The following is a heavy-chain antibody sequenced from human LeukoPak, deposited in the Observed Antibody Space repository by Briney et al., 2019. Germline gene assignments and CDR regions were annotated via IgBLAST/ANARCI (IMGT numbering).Heavy chain of an antibody. CDR3: ARHYYDGSGYLRAFDY. J-gene: IGHJ4*02. CDR2: IYYSGST. V-gene: IGHV4-59*01. CDR1: GGSISSYY. D-gene: IGHD3-22*01. Sequence: SETLSLTCTVSGGSISSYYWSRIRQPPGKGLEWIGYIYYSGSTNYNPSLKSRVTMSVDTSKNQFSLNLSSVTTADTAVYYCARHYYDGSGYLRAFDYWGQGTLVTVSS.